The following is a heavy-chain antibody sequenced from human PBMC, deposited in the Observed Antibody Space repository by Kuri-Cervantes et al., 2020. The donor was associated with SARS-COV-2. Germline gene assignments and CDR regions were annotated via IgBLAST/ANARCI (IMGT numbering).Heavy chain of an antibody. CDR1: GFTFSSYS. CDR3: AKVTRSGYFPFAFDI. V-gene: IGHV3-48*01. Sequence: GGSLRLSCAASGFTFSSYSMNWVRQAPGKGLEWVSYISSSSSTIYYADSEKGRFTISRDNAKNSLYLQMSSLRAEDTAVYYCAKVTRSGYFPFAFDIWGQGTMVTVSS. D-gene: IGHD3-22*01. J-gene: IGHJ3*02. CDR2: ISSSSSTI.